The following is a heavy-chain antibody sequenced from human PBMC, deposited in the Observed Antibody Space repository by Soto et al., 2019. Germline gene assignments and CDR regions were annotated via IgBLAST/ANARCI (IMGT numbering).Heavy chain of an antibody. V-gene: IGHV3-49*05. CDR2: IRSKRYGGTP. J-gene: IGHJ4*02. D-gene: IGHD5-12*01. CDR1: GFNFGDYA. Sequence: EVQLVEWGGDLVKPGRSLRLSCTGSGFNFGDYALTWLRQAPGKGLEWVGFIRSKRYGGTPEYAASVKGRFSISRDDSGRFPYVPMNTLIAEEPAVYYCTSLPRKGYGTPFDYVGQGALVTVSS. CDR3: TSLPRKGYGTPFDY.